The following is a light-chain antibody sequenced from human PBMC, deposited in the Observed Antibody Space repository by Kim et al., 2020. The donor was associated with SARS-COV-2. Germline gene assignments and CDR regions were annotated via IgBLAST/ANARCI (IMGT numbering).Light chain of an antibody. V-gene: IGLV2-11*01. Sequence: GQSVTSSTTGTSIDSSAYNYVSWYQHHPGKVPKVMIYDVTQRPSGVPDRFSGSESGNTASLTISVLQTEDEADYYCSSYAGSYTMIFGGETQLTVL. CDR3: SSYAGSYTMI. J-gene: IGLJ2*01. CDR2: DVT. CDR1: SIDSSAYNY.